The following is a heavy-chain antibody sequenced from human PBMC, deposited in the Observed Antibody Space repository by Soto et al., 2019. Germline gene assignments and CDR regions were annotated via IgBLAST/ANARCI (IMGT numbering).Heavy chain of an antibody. V-gene: IGHV3-30*03. Sequence: QVQLVESGGGVVQPGRSLRLSCAASGVTFSSHGMHWARQAPGKGLEWVALISSDGSKEYYADSVKGRFTISRDNSRNTLYLLMNSLSAEDTAVDYSATGSYYYASSGYGHWGQGTLVTVSS. CDR1: GVTFSSHG. J-gene: IGHJ4*02. CDR3: ATGSYYYASSGYGH. CDR2: ISSDGSKE. D-gene: IGHD3-22*01.